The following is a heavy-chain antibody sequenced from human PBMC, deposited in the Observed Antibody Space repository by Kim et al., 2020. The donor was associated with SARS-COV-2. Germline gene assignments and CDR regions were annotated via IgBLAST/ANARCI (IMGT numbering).Heavy chain of an antibody. D-gene: IGHD6-6*01. V-gene: IGHV4-59*01. CDR2: IYYSGST. Sequence: SETLSLTCTVSGGSISSYYWSWIRQPPGKGLEWIGYIYYSGSTNYNPSLKSRVTISVDTSKNQFSLKLSSVTAAYTAVYYCARSRYSSSSTYYYYGMDV. CDR3: ARSRYSSSSTYYYYGMDV. CDR1: GGSISSYY. J-gene: IGHJ6*01.